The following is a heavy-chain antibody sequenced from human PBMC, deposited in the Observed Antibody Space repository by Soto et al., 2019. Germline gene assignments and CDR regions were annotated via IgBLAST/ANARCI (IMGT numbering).Heavy chain of an antibody. J-gene: IGHJ6*02. CDR3: AREDRDRETGLVPAAIAGMDV. D-gene: IGHD2-2*01. CDR1: GGTFSRYS. CDR2: IIPIFGIA. Sequence: QVQLVQSGAEVKKPGSSMKVSCKASGGTFSRYSITWVRQAPGHGLEWIGRIIPIFGIASHAQKFQGRVTITADESTSTAYMELSSVRSDDTAVYYCAREDRDRETGLVPAAIAGMDVWGQGTTVTVSS. V-gene: IGHV1-69*08.